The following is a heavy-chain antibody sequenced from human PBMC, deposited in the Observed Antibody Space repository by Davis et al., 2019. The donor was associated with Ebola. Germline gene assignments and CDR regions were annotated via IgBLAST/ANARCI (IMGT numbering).Heavy chain of an antibody. Sequence: PAGSLRLSCAASGFIFSNYAMHWVRQTPGKGLEWVAIISYDGSNEYYADSVKGRFTISRDNSKNTLYLQMNSLRAEDTAVYYCARDNYGCDYWGQGTLVTVSS. D-gene: IGHD3-10*01. CDR2: ISYDGSNE. V-gene: IGHV3-30-3*01. J-gene: IGHJ4*02. CDR3: ARDNYGCDY. CDR1: GFIFSNYA.